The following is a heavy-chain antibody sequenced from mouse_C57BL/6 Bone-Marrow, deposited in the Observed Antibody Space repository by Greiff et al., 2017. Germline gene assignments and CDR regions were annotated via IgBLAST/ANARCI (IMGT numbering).Heavy chain of an antibody. Sequence: QVQLKQPGAELVKPGASVKLSCKASGYTFTSYWMHWVKQRPGQGLEWIGMIHPNSGSTNYNEKFKSKATLTVDKSSSTAYMQLSSLTSEDSAVYYCARLVGRLFFDYWGQGTTLTVSS. CDR1: GYTFTSYW. V-gene: IGHV1-64*01. CDR2: IHPNSGST. D-gene: IGHD4-1*01. CDR3: ARLVGRLFFDY. J-gene: IGHJ2*01.